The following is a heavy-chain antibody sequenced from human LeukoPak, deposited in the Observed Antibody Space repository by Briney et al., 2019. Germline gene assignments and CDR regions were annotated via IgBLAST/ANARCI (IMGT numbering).Heavy chain of an antibody. Sequence: GGSLRLSCAASGFTFSSYDMHWVRQATGKGLEWVSAIGTAGDTYYPGSVKGRSTISRENAKNSLYLQMNSLRAGDTAVYYCAREMSSSGGSWFDPWGQGTLVTVSS. CDR2: IGTAGDT. D-gene: IGHD6-6*01. CDR1: GFTFSSYD. J-gene: IGHJ5*02. CDR3: AREMSSSGGSWFDP. V-gene: IGHV3-13*01.